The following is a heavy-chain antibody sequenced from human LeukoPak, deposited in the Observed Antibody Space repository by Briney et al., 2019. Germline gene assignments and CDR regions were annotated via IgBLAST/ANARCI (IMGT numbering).Heavy chain of an antibody. D-gene: IGHD6-13*01. V-gene: IGHV5-51*01. CDR1: GYSFTSYW. CDR3: ARLPWIAAAGTPYYYYGMDV. Sequence: GESLKISCKGSGYSFTSYWIGWVRQMPGKGPEWMGIIYPGDSDTRYSPSFQGQVTISADKSISTAYLQWSSLKASDTAMYYCARLPWIAAAGTPYYYYGMDVWGQGTTVTVSS. J-gene: IGHJ6*02. CDR2: IYPGDSDT.